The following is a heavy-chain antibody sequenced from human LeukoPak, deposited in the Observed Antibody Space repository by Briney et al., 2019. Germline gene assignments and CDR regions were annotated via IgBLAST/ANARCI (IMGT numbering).Heavy chain of an antibody. J-gene: IGHJ4*02. CDR3: AILTTVTMDFDY. D-gene: IGHD4-17*01. CDR1: GFTFSSYA. CDR2: ISGSGGST. Sequence: GGSLRLSCAASGFTFSSYAMSWVRQAPGKGLEWVSAISGSGGSTYYADSVKGRFTISRDNSKNTLYLQMNSLRAEDTAVYYCAILTTVTMDFDYWGQGTLVTVS. V-gene: IGHV3-23*01.